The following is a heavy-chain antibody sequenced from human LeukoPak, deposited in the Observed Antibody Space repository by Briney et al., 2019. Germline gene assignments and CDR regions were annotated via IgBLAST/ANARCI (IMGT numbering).Heavy chain of an antibody. Sequence: SVTVSCMASVYTFTSYGIRWVRQAPGQGLEWMVWISAYKWNKNYAQKLQGRVTMTTDKNKSTAYMELRSLRSADADVYYCARNLRFLECDYWGQGTLVTVSS. CDR3: ARNLRFLECDY. J-gene: IGHJ4*02. V-gene: IGHV1-18*01. CDR1: VYTFTSYG. CDR2: ISAYKWNK. D-gene: IGHD3-3*01.